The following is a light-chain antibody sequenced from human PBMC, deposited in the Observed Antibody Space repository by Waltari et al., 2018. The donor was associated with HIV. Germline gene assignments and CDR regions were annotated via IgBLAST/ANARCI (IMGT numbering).Light chain of an antibody. CDR3: QSYDSSNFWV. CDR2: EDK. CDR1: SGNIASNY. J-gene: IGLJ3*02. V-gene: IGLV6-57*01. Sequence: NFMLTQPHSVSESPGKTVTISCTRSSGNIASNYVQWYQLRPGTSPTTVIYEDKQMPSGVPDRFSGSIDSSSNSASLTISGLKTEDEADYYCQSYDSSNFWVFGGGTKLTVL.